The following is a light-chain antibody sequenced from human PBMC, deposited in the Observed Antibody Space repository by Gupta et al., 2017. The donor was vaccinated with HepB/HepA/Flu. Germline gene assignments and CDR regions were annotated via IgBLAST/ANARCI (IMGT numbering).Light chain of an antibody. V-gene: IGKV1-5*03. Sequence: DIQMNQSPSTLSAFVGDRVTISCRASQSISSWLAWYQQKPGKAPKVLIYKASSLESGVPSRFSGSGSGTKFTLTISSLQPDDFATYYCQQENSYPWTFGQGTKVEIK. J-gene: IGKJ1*01. CDR3: QQENSYPWT. CDR2: KAS. CDR1: QSISSW.